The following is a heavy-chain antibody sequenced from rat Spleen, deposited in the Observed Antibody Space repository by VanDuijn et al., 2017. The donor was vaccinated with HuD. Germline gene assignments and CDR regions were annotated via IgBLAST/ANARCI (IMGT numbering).Heavy chain of an antibody. CDR3: TRDGGTYGDYFDY. CDR2: ISTGGGNT. J-gene: IGHJ2*01. Sequence: EVQLVESGGGLVQPGXSXKLSCAASGFTFXDYNXXWVXXAPTKGLEWVASISTGGGNTYYRDSVKGRFSISRDNAKSILYLQMNSLRSEDTATYFCTRDGGTYGDYFDYWGQGVMVTVSS. D-gene: IGHD1-11*01. CDR1: GFTFXDYN. V-gene: IGHV5-25*01.